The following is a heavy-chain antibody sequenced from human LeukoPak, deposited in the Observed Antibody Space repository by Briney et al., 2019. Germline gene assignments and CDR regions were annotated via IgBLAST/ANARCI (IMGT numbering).Heavy chain of an antibody. J-gene: IGHJ1*01. Sequence: PSETLSLTCPVSGDSVSSRSFYLGWIRQPPGERLEWIATIYSGGNTYYNPSLKSRVTISVDTSKNQLSLKLSSVTAADTAVYYCTASGTSGGYIQHWGQGTLVIVSS. V-gene: IGHV4-39*01. CDR1: GDSVSSRSFY. D-gene: IGHD3-16*01. CDR2: IYSGGNT. CDR3: TASGTSGGYIQH.